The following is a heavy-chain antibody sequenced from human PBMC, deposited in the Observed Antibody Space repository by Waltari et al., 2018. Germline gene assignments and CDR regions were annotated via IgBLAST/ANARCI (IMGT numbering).Heavy chain of an antibody. J-gene: IGHJ5*02. CDR3: ARGGYGSGSYPWFDP. D-gene: IGHD3-10*01. CDR2: IYYSGST. CDR1: GGSISSGGYY. Sequence: QVQLQESGPGLVKPSQTLSLTCTVSGGSISSGGYYWRWIRQHPGKGLEWIGYIYYSGSTYYNPSLKSLVTISVDTSKNQFSLKLSSVTAADTAVYYCARGGYGSGSYPWFDPWGQGTLVTVSS. V-gene: IGHV4-31*01.